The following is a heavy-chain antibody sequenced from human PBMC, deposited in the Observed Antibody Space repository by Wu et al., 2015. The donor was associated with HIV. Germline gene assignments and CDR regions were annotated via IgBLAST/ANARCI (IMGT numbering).Heavy chain of an antibody. CDR2: MNPKSGNT. Sequence: QVQLVQSGAEVKKPGASVKVSCKASGYSFGSYDFKWVRQATGQGLEWMGWMNPKSGNTGYAKKFQGRVTMTSNNSISTAYMELSSLRSEDTAVYYCARSYYDEFDWLYIHGMDVWGQGPRSPSR. CDR3: ARSYYDEFDWLYIHGMDV. J-gene: IGHJ6*02. V-gene: IGHV1-8*01. CDR1: GYSFGSYD. D-gene: IGHD3-9*01.